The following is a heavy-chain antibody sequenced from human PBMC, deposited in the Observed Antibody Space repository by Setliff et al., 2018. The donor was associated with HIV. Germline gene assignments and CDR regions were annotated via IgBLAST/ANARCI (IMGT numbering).Heavy chain of an antibody. CDR2: IKSKTDGGTT. Sequence: GGSLRLSCAASGFTFSNAWMSWVRQAPGKGLEWVGRIKSKTDGGTTDYAAPVKGRFTISRDEYNSLYLDMNSLKTEDTAVYYCTREPLGVVLYYYYYYMDVWGKGTTVTVSS. V-gene: IGHV3-15*01. D-gene: IGHD3-3*01. J-gene: IGHJ6*03. CDR3: TREPLGVVLYYYYYYMDV. CDR1: GFTFSNAW.